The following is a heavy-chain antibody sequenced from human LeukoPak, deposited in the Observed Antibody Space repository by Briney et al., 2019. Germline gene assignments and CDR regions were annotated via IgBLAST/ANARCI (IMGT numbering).Heavy chain of an antibody. J-gene: IGHJ6*02. CDR2: IYYSGST. CDR1: GGSISSSSYY. D-gene: IGHD2-15*01. Sequence: PSETLSLTCTVSGGSISSSSYYWGWLRQPPGKGLEWIGSIYYSGSTYYNPSLKSRVTISVDTSKNQFSLKLSSVTAADTAVYYCARHRNDCSGGSCYSGYYYGMDVWGQGTTVTVSS. CDR3: ARHRNDCSGGSCYSGYYYGMDV. V-gene: IGHV4-39*01.